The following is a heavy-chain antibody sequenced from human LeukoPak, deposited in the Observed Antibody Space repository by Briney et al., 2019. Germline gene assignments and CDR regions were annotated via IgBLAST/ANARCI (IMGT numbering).Heavy chain of an antibody. CDR1: GFTFSSCS. CDR3: ARHDYGGNSGDY. J-gene: IGHJ4*02. CDR2: ISSGSSTI. D-gene: IGHD4-23*01. V-gene: IGHV3-48*02. Sequence: TGGSLRLSCAASGFTFSSCSMNWVRQAPGKGLECFSYISSGSSTIYYADSVKGRFTISRDNGKNSLYLQMNSLRDEDTAVYYCARHDYGGNSGDYWGQGTLVTVSS.